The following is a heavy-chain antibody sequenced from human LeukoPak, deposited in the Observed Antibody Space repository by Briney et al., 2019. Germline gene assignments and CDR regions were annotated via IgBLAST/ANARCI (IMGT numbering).Heavy chain of an antibody. D-gene: IGHD1-1*01. CDR3: TRGANWAFDY. CDR1: GFTFSSYG. Sequence: GGSLRLSCAASGFTFSSYGMHWVRQAPGKGLEWVAFIRYDGSNKYYADSVKGRFTISRDNSKNTLYLQMNSLRAEDTAVYYCTRGANWAFDYWGQGTLVTVSS. CDR2: IRYDGSNK. J-gene: IGHJ4*02. V-gene: IGHV3-30*02.